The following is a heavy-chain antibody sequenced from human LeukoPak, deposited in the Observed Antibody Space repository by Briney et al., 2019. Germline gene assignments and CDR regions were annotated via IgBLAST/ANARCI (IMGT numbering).Heavy chain of an antibody. CDR1: GFTFSSYA. D-gene: IGHD3-22*01. Sequence: GGSLRLSCAASGFTFSSYAMSWVRQAPGKGLEWVSAISGSGGSTYYADSVKGRFTISRDNSKNTLYLQMNSLRAEDTAVYYCAKDGYYYDSSVGYYFDYWGQGTLVTVSS. V-gene: IGHV3-23*01. J-gene: IGHJ4*02. CDR2: ISGSGGST. CDR3: AKDGYYYDSSVGYYFDY.